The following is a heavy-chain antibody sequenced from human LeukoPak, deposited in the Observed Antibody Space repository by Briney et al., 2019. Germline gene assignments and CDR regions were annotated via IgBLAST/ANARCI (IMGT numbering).Heavy chain of an antibody. V-gene: IGHV3-48*01. CDR1: GFTFSSYS. D-gene: IGHD3-16*02. CDR2: ISSSSSTI. CDR3: AKDYVMITFGGVIIDY. Sequence: GGSLRLSCAASGFTFSSYSMNWVRQAPGKGLEWVSYISSSSSTIYYADSVKGRFTISRDNAKNSLYLQMNSLRAEDTAVYYCAKDYVMITFGGVIIDYWGQGTLVTVSS. J-gene: IGHJ4*02.